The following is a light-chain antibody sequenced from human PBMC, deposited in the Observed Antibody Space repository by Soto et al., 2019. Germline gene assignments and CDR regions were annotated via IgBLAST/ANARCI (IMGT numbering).Light chain of an antibody. CDR3: QQLNKYPST. CDR2: DAS. V-gene: IGKV3D-15*01. Sequence: MTQSPSTLSASVGDRVTITCRARQSVRSNLAWYQQKPGQAPRLLIYDASTRATGIPARFSGGGSGTDFTLTISSLQPEDFATYYCQQLNKYPSTFGGGTKV. CDR1: QSVRSN. J-gene: IGKJ4*01.